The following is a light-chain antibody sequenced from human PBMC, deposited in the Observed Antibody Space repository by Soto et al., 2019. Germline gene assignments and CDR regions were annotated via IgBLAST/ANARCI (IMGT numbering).Light chain of an antibody. CDR2: GAS. CDR3: QQSYTTPVT. Sequence: IQMTQSPSSLSASIGDRVTITCRASQRIASYLNWYQQKPGKAPKLLIYGASTLQSGVPSRFSGGGSETDFSLTISSRQPADFATYYCQQSYTTPVTFGQGTRLEIK. V-gene: IGKV1-39*01. J-gene: IGKJ5*01. CDR1: QRIASY.